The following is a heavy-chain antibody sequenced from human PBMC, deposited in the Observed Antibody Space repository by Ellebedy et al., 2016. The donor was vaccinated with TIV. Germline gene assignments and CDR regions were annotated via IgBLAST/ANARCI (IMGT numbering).Heavy chain of an antibody. V-gene: IGHV1-46*01. J-gene: IGHJ4*02. Sequence: ASVKVSXXASGYRLSRYYIHWMRQAPGRGLEWMGVIDPSNGGTSYSQKFQGRLLVTTDTSTSTVYMDLSSLRFDDTAMYYCARYHSSGDDYWGQGTLVTVPS. CDR3: ARYHSSGDDY. D-gene: IGHD3-22*01. CDR1: GYRLSRYY. CDR2: IDPSNGGT.